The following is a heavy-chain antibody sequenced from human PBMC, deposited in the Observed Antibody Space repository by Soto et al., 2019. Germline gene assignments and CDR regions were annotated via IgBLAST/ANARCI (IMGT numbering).Heavy chain of an antibody. CDR3: ARLRIATNNYKWFDP. Sequence: SETLSLTCSVSGAALNSGNYYWSWIRQVPGKGLEWIGHIYVTGAVDYNPPLRDRITISQDTSERQFSLNLRLVTAADTAVYYCARLRIATNNYKWFDPWGQGTLVIVSS. J-gene: IGHJ5*02. V-gene: IGHV4-31*03. CDR2: IYVTGAV. CDR1: GAALNSGNYY. D-gene: IGHD2-21*01.